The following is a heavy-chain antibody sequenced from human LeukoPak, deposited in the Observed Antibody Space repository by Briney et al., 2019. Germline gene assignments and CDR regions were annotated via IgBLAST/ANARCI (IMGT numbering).Heavy chain of an antibody. J-gene: IGHJ3*02. CDR2: IKQDGSEK. V-gene: IGHV3-7*01. CDR3: ARVSYYPHDAFDI. D-gene: IGHD2-8*01. CDR1: GFTFSSYW. Sequence: GGSLRLSCAASGFTFSSYWMNWVRQAPGMGLEWVAKIKQDGSEKYYVDSVKGRFTISRDNAKNSLYLQMNTLRAEDTALYYCARVSYYPHDAFDIWGQGTMVTVPS.